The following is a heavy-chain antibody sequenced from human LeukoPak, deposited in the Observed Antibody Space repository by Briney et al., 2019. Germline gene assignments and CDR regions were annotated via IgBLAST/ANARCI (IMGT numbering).Heavy chain of an antibody. CDR1: GGSFSGYY. D-gene: IGHD2-2*02. CDR2: INHSGST. J-gene: IGHJ1*01. V-gene: IGHV4-34*01. Sequence: PSETLSLTCAVYGGSFSGYYWSWICQPPGKGLEWIGDINHSGSTNYNPSLKSRVTISVDTSKNQFSLKLSYVTAADTAVYYCARAHKYCSSTSCYTVYFQHWGQGTLVTVSS. CDR3: ARAHKYCSSTSCYTVYFQH.